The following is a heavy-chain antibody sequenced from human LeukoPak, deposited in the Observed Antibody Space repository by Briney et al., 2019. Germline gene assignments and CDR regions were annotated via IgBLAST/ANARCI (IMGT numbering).Heavy chain of an antibody. CDR1: GGSSSSGDYC. CDR3: ASQGFITIFGVVTGAHFDY. V-gene: IGHV4-30-4*08. CDR2: IYYSGST. D-gene: IGHD3-3*01. J-gene: IGHJ4*02. Sequence: SQTLSLTCTGSGGSSSSGDYCWSWIRQPPGKGLEWIGYIYYSGSTYYNPSLQSRVTISVDTSKNQFSLKLSSVTAADTAVYYCASQGFITIFGVVTGAHFDYWGQGTLVTVSS.